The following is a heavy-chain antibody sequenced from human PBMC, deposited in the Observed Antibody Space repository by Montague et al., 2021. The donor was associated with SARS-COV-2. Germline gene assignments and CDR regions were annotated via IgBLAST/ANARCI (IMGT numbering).Heavy chain of an antibody. CDR3: TALRRTDPFDY. J-gene: IGHJ4*02. Sequence: SLRLSCAASGFTFTTHWMNWVRQAPGKGLEWVANINEDGSQKYYIDSVKGRFTISRDNARNSPFLQTTGLRAEDTAVYYCTALRRTDPFDYWGQGNLVTVSS. D-gene: IGHD2-21*02. V-gene: IGHV3-7*01. CDR2: INEDGSQK. CDR1: GFTFTTHW.